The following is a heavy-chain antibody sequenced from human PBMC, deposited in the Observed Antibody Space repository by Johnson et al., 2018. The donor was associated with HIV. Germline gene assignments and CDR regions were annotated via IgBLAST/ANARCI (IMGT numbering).Heavy chain of an antibody. Sequence: AMHWVRQAPGKGLEWVALIWYDGTNKYYADSVKGRFTISRDNSKNTLYLQMNSLRAEDTAVYYCARLRGAFDIWGQGTMVSVSS. CDR3: ARLRGAFDI. V-gene: IGHV3-30*01. CDR2: IWYDGTNK. J-gene: IGHJ3*02. CDR1: A.